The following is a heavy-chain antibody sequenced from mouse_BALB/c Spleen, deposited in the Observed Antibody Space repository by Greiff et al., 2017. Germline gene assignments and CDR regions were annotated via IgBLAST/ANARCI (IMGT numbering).Heavy chain of an antibody. V-gene: IGHV1S22*01. Sequence: LQQPGSELVRPGASVNLSCKASGYTFTSYWMHWVKQRPGQGLAWIGNIYPGSGSTNYDEKFKSKATLTVDTSSSTAYMQLSSLTSEDSAVYYCTREAYDGFAYWGQGTLVTVSA. D-gene: IGHD2-12*01. J-gene: IGHJ3*01. CDR2: IYPGSGST. CDR3: TREAYDGFAY. CDR1: GYTFTSYW.